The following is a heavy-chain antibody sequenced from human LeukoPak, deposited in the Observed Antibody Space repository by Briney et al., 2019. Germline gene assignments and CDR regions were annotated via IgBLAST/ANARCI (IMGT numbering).Heavy chain of an antibody. V-gene: IGHV1-69*02. CDR1: GGTFSSYT. J-gene: IGHJ5*02. CDR3: ARYYYDSSGYYHNWFDP. D-gene: IGHD3-22*01. CDR2: IIPILGIA. Sequence: SVKVSCKASGGTFSSYTISWVRQAPGQGLEWMGRIIPILGIANYAQKFQGRVTITADKSTSTAYMELSNLRSEDTAVYYCARYYYDSSGYYHNWFDPWGQGTLVTVSS.